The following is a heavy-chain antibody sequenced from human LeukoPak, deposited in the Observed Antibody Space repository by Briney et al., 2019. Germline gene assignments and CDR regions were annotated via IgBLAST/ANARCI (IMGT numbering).Heavy chain of an antibody. Sequence: SETLSLTCTVSGGSISSSSYYWGWIRQPPGKGLEWIGSIYYSGSTYYNPSLKSRVTMSVDTSKNQFSLKLSSVTAADTAVYYCARRAGGYSSGWYHIDYWGQGTLVTVSS. CDR3: ARRAGGYSSGWYHIDY. V-gene: IGHV4-39*01. CDR1: GGSISSSSYY. CDR2: IYYSGST. J-gene: IGHJ4*02. D-gene: IGHD6-19*01.